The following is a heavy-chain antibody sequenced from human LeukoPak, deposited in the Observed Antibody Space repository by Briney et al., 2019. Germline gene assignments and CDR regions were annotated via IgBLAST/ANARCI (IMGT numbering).Heavy chain of an antibody. J-gene: IGHJ5*02. CDR3: ARDGSGSLFTYKYNWFDP. D-gene: IGHD3-10*01. V-gene: IGHV1-69*13. CDR1: GGTFSSYA. Sequence: SVKVSCKASGGTFSSYAISWVRQAPGQGLEWMGGIIPIFGTANYAQKFQGRVTITADESTSTAYMELSSLRSEDTAVYYRARDGSGSLFTYKYNWFDPWGQGTLVTVSS. CDR2: IIPIFGTA.